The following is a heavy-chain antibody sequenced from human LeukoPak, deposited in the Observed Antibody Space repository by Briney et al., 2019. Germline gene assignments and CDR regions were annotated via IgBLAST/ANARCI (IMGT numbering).Heavy chain of an antibody. CDR1: RYTFKNYD. V-gene: IGHV1-8*02. CDR3: ARATPGGLHGYSFDY. J-gene: IGHJ4*02. CDR2: MNPNSGNT. D-gene: IGHD5-24*01. Sequence: GASVKVSCKASRYTFKNYDINWVRQATGQGLEWMGWMNPNSGNTGFAQKFQDRVSMTRDTSINTAYMELTSLRSGDTAVYYCARATPGGLHGYSFDYWGQGTVVTVYS.